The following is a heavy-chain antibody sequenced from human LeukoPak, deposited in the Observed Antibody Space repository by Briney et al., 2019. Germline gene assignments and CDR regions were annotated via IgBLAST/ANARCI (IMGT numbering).Heavy chain of an antibody. D-gene: IGHD6-13*01. CDR1: GGSISSYY. J-gene: IGHJ5*02. CDR2: IYYSGST. V-gene: IGHV4-59*12. Sequence: SETLSLTCTVSGGSISSYYWSWIRQPPGKGLEWIGYIYYSGSTSYNPSLKSRVTISVDNSKNQFSLKLSSVTAADTAVYYCARGSSSWDLFDPWGQGTLVTVSS. CDR3: ARGSSSWDLFDP.